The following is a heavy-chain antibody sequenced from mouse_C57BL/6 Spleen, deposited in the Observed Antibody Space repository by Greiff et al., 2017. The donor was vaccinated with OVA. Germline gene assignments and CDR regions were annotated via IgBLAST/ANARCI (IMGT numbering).Heavy chain of an antibody. CDR2: INPNNGGT. V-gene: IGHV1-26*01. Sequence: EVQLQQSGPELVKPGASVKISCKASGYTFTDYYMNWVKQSHGKSLEWIGDINPNNGGTSYNQKFKGKATLTVDKSSSTAYMELRSLTSEDSAVDYCARDYYGSNTGFAYWGQGTLVTVSA. D-gene: IGHD1-1*01. CDR3: ARDYYGSNTGFAY. J-gene: IGHJ3*01. CDR1: GYTFTDYY.